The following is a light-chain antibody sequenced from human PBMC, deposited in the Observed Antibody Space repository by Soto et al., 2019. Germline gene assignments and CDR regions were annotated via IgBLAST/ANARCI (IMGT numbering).Light chain of an antibody. CDR3: AAWDDRLIGL. CDR2: SDN. V-gene: IGLV1-44*01. J-gene: IGLJ2*01. Sequence: QSVLTQPPLASGTPGQRVTISCSGSSSNIGSNPVNWYQQLPGTAPKLLIYSDNQRPSGVLDRFSGSKSGTSASLAISGLHSEDEADYYCAAWDDRLIGLFGGGTKVTVL. CDR1: SSNIGSNP.